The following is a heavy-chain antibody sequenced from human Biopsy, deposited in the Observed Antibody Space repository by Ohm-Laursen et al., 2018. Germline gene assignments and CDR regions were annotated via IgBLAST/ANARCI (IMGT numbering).Heavy chain of an antibody. Sequence: SLRLSCAASGFTFRSYAMSWVRQAPGKGLEWVSGIGGSGGSTYYADSVRGRFTISRDNSESTLYLQMNSLRADDTAVYHCAKAPCTQFGSGACHDPFEKWGQGTTVTVSS. CDR2: IGGSGGST. J-gene: IGHJ3*02. CDR3: AKAPCTQFGSGACHDPFEK. CDR1: GFTFRSYA. V-gene: IGHV3-23*01. D-gene: IGHD3-10*01.